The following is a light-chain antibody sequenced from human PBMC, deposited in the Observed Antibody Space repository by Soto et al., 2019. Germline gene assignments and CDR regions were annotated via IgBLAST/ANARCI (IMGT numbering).Light chain of an antibody. V-gene: IGLV2-14*01. CDR2: EVS. CDR3: SSYISSSTVV. Sequence: QSALTQPASVSGSPGQSITISCTGTSSDVGGYNYVSWYQQHPGKAPKLMIYEVSNRPSGVSSRFSGSKSGNTASLTISGLQAEDEADYYCSSYISSSTVVFGGGTQLTVL. J-gene: IGLJ2*01. CDR1: SSDVGGYNY.